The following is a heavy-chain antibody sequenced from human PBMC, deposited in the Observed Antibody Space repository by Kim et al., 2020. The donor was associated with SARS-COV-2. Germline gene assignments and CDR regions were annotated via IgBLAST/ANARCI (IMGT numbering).Heavy chain of an antibody. Sequence: SQTLSLTCAISGDSVSSNSAAWNWIRQSPSRGLEWLGRTYYRSKWYNDYAVSVKSRITINPDTSKNQFSLQLNSVTPEDTAVYYCAKSSVTPRGALSYISSWSDSGGDYYYYYGMDVWGQGTTVTVSS. CDR2: TYYRSKWYN. V-gene: IGHV6-1*01. CDR3: AKSSVTPRGALSYISSWSDSGGDYYYYYGMDV. CDR1: GDSVSSNSAA. J-gene: IGHJ6*02. D-gene: IGHD6-13*01.